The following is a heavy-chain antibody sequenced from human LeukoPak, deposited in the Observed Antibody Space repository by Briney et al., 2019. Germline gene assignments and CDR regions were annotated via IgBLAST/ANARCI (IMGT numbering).Heavy chain of an antibody. Sequence: SETLSLTCTVSGYSISGGYYWGWIRQPPGKGLEWIGSIYHSGSTYYNPSLKSRVTISVDTSKNQFSLKLSSVTAADTAVYYCASQYFDWLFGYWGQGTLVTVSS. CDR2: IYHSGST. J-gene: IGHJ4*02. CDR1: GYSISGGYY. CDR3: ASQYFDWLFGY. D-gene: IGHD3-9*01. V-gene: IGHV4-38-2*02.